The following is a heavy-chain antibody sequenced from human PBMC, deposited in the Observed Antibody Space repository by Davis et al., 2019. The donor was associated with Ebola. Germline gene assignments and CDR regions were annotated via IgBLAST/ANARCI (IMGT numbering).Heavy chain of an antibody. J-gene: IGHJ5*02. CDR3: ARGNRYCSGDTCANWLDP. Sequence: GESLKISCAASGFTFSSYSMNWVRQAPGKGLEWVANIKQDGSEKYYVDSVKGRFTISRDNAKNSLYLQMNSLRAEDTAVYYCARGNRYCSGDTCANWLDPWGQGTLVTVSS. CDR2: IKQDGSEK. D-gene: IGHD2-15*01. V-gene: IGHV3-7*01. CDR1: GFTFSSYS.